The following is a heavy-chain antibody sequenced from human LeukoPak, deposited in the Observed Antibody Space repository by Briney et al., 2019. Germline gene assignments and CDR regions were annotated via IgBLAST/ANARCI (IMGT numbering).Heavy chain of an antibody. D-gene: IGHD3-10*01. V-gene: IGHV3-7*01. CDR3: AREGGGSGSCYPDY. CDR1: GFTFSSYW. Sequence: GGSLRLSCAASGFTFSSYWMSWVRQAPGKGLEWVANIKQDGSEKYYVESVKGRFTISRDNAKNSLYLQMNSLSAEDTAVYYCAREGGGSGSCYPDYWGQGTLVTVSS. CDR2: IKQDGSEK. J-gene: IGHJ4*02.